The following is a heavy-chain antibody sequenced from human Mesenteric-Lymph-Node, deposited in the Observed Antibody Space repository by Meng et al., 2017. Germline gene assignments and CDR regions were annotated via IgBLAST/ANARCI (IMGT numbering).Heavy chain of an antibody. CDR2: IKQDGSEK. CDR3: AKGVSKNPPVTRYFDY. J-gene: IGHJ4*02. CDR1: GFTFSSYW. V-gene: IGHV3-7*01. D-gene: IGHD4-17*01. Sequence: GESLKISCAASGFTFSSYWMSWVRQAPGKGLEWVANIKQDGSEKYYVDSVRGRFSVSRDNAEKSLYLQMNSLRAEDTAVYYCAKGVSKNPPVTRYFDYWGQGTLVTVSS.